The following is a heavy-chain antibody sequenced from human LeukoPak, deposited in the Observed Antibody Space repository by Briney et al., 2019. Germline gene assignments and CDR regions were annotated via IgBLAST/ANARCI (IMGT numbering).Heavy chain of an antibody. J-gene: IGHJ5*02. CDR1: GFTFSSYA. D-gene: IGHD4-17*01. Sequence: GGSPRLSCAASGFTFSSYAMSWVRQAPGKGLEWVSAISGSGGSTYYADSVRGRFTISRDNSKNTLYLQMNSLRAEDTAVYYCAKGPAYGDYDWFDPWGQGTLVTVSS. V-gene: IGHV3-23*01. CDR2: ISGSGGST. CDR3: AKGPAYGDYDWFDP.